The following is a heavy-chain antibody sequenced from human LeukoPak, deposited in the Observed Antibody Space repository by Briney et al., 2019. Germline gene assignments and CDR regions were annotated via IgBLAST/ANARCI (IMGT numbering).Heavy chain of an antibody. CDR2: IYDSGST. CDR3: ARARIAARTDYYNYMDV. V-gene: IGHV4-59*01. J-gene: IGHJ6*03. D-gene: IGHD6-6*01. CDR1: GGSITNYY. Sequence: PSETLSLTCTVSGGSITNYYWSWIRQAPGKRLEWIAYIYDSGSTNYNPSLKSRVTISVDSPKNQFSLKLSSVTAADTAVYYCARARIAARTDYYNYMDVWGKGTTVTVSS.